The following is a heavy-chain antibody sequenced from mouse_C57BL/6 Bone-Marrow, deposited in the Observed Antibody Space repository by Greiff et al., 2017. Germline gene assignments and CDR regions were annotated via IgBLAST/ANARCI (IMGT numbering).Heavy chain of an antibody. J-gene: IGHJ3*01. CDR1: GFSLTSYG. CDR2: IWSGGST. Sequence: QVQLKESGPGLVQPSQSLSITCTVSGFSLTSYGVHWVRQSPGKGLEWLGVIWSGGSTDYNAAFISRLSISKDNSKSQVFFKMNSLQADDTARYYCARKGRVAYWGQGTLVTVSA. V-gene: IGHV2-2*01. D-gene: IGHD3-3*01. CDR3: ARKGRVAY.